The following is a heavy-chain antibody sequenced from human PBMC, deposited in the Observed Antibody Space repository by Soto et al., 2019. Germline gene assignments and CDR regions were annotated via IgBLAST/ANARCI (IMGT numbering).Heavy chain of an antibody. Sequence: GGSLRLSCAASGFTFSNYATSWVRQAPGKGLEWVSGISGSGGSTYYADSVKGRFTVSRDNSKNTLYLQMSSLRVEDTAVYYCAKANCGSECYYNMDVWGQGTTVTVSS. V-gene: IGHV3-23*01. CDR3: AKANCGSECYYNMDV. CDR1: GFTFSNYA. D-gene: IGHD3-10*01. CDR2: ISGSGGST. J-gene: IGHJ6*02.